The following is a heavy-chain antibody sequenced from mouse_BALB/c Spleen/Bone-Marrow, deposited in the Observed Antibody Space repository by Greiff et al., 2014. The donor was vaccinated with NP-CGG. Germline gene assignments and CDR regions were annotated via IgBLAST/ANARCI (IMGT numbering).Heavy chain of an antibody. CDR3: ARLGTTAVPDY. CDR1: GYAFTNYN. Sequence: VQLQQSGPELVKPGASVKVSCKASGYAFTNYNMYWVKQSHGKSLEWIGYNDPYSGGTNYNQKFKGKATLTVDKSSSTAYMHLSSLTSEDSAVYYCARLGTTAVPDYWGQGTTLTVSS. CDR2: NDPYSGGT. V-gene: IGHV1S135*01. D-gene: IGHD1-1*01. J-gene: IGHJ2*01.